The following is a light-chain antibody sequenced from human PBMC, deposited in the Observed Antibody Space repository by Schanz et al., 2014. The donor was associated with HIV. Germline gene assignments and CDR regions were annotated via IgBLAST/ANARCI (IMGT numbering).Light chain of an antibody. V-gene: IGKV1-17*03. J-gene: IGKJ1*01. CDR3: LHHNTYPRT. Sequence: DIQMPQSPSAMSASVGDRVTITCRASQDIRNHLAWFQQKPGKVPQRLIYAASSLQSGVPSRFSGSGSGTEFTLTISSLQPEDFATYYCLHHNTYPRTFGQGTKVEIK. CDR2: AAS. CDR1: QDIRNH.